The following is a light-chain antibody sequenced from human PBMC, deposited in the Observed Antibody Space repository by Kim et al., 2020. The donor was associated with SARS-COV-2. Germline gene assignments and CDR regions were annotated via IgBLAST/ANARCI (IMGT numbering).Light chain of an antibody. CDR1: NSGVSCYNY. CDR2: DVS. Sequence: PGQSVTNSGAWTNSGVSCYNYVAWYQQHPGKAPKLMIYDVSKRPSGVPDRFSGSKSGNTASLTISGLQAEDEADYYCCSYAGSYTVFGGGTQLTVL. V-gene: IGLV2-11*01. CDR3: CSYAGSYTV. J-gene: IGLJ2*01.